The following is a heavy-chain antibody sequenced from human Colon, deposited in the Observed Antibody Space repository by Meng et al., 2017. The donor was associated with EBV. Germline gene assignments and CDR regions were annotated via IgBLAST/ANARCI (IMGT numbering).Heavy chain of an antibody. CDR1: GGSIISNDHW. V-gene: IGHV4-4*02. CDR3: ARGSYYTWAT. CDR2: IHHSGTT. J-gene: IGHJ5*02. D-gene: IGHD3-10*01. Sequence: QVHREESAPGLGEASGTLSRTCEVSGGSIISNDHWCSWVRQPPGKGPELIGEIHHSGTTNYHPSFKSRVTMSIDTWKNRFSLDLTSVTAADTAVYYCARGSYYTWATWGQGTLVTVSS.